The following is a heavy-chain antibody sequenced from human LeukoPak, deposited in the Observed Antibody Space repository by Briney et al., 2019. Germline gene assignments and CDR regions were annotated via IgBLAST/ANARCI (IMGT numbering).Heavy chain of an antibody. D-gene: IGHD3-22*01. CDR3: ARHAPLFRYDSSGYYYFDY. CDR1: GGSISSSSYY. V-gene: IGHV4-39*01. Sequence: SETLSLTCTVSGGSISSSSYYWGWIRQPPGQGLEWIGSIYYSGSTYYNPSLKSRVTISVDTSKNQFSLKLSSVTAADTAVYYCARHAPLFRYDSSGYYYFDYWGQGTLVTVSS. J-gene: IGHJ4*02. CDR2: IYYSGST.